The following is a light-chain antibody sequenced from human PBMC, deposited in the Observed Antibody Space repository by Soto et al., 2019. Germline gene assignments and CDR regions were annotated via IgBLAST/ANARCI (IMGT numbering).Light chain of an antibody. J-gene: IGLJ2*01. Sequence: QSALTQPPSASGSPGQSVTISCTGTSSDVGGYNYVCWYQQYPGKAPKLMIYDVSKRPSGVADRFSGSKLDNTASLTVSGLQAEDEADYYCSSYAGGNVVVFGGGTKLTVL. CDR2: DVS. V-gene: IGLV2-8*01. CDR1: SSDVGGYNY. CDR3: SSYAGGNVVV.